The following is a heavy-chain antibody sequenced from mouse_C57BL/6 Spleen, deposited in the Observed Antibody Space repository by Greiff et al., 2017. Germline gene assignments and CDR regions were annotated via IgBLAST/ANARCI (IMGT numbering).Heavy chain of an antibody. CDR1: GYTFTSYW. J-gene: IGHJ4*01. V-gene: IGHV1-69*01. Sequence: QVQLQQPGAELVMPGASVKLSCKASGYTFTSYWMHWVKQRPGQGLEWIGELDPSDSYTNYNQKFKGKSTLTVDKSSSTAYMQLSSLTSEDSAVYYCARGRSKGAMDYWGQGTSGTVSS. CDR2: LDPSDSYT. D-gene: IGHD2-5*01. CDR3: ARGRSKGAMDY.